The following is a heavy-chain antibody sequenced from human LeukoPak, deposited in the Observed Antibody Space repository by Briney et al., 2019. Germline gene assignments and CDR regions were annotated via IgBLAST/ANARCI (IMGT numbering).Heavy chain of an antibody. CDR3: ARGPIVVPAAYGMDV. CDR1: GVAIRNSW. D-gene: IGHD2-2*01. CDR2: INYSGST. J-gene: IGHJ6*02. V-gene: IGHV4-59*12. Sequence: PGGSLRLSCVASGVAIRNSWMSWVRQAPGKGLEWIGYINYSGSTTYSPSLKSRVTISVDTFKNQFSLKLSSVTAADTAVYYCARGPIVVPAAYGMDVWGQGTTVTVSS.